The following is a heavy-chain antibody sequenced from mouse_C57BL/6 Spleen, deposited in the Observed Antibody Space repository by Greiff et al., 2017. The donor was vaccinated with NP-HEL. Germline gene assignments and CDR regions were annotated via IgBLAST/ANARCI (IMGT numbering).Heavy chain of an antibody. CDR3: ARSSHDGYYGFDY. CDR2: IDPANGNT. J-gene: IGHJ2*01. CDR1: GFNIKNTY. Sequence: EVQLQQSVAELVRPGASVKLSCTASGFNIKNTYMHWVKQRPEQGLEWIGRIDPANGNTKYAPKFQGKATITADISSNTAYLQLSSLTSEDTAIYYCARSSHDGYYGFDYWGQGTTLTVSS. V-gene: IGHV14-3*01. D-gene: IGHD2-3*01.